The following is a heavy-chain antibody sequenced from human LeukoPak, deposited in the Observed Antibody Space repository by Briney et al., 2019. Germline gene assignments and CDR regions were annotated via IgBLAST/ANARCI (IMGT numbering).Heavy chain of an antibody. CDR3: ARAREPTFLDI. Sequence: GGSLRLSXAASGFTFSSYEMNWVRQAPGKGLEWVSYISSNINIIYYADSVKGRFTISRDNAKNTLYLQMNSLRVEDTALYYCARAREPTFLDIWGQGTMVTVSS. D-gene: IGHD2/OR15-2a*01. CDR2: ISSNINII. CDR1: GFTFSSYE. J-gene: IGHJ3*02. V-gene: IGHV3-48*03.